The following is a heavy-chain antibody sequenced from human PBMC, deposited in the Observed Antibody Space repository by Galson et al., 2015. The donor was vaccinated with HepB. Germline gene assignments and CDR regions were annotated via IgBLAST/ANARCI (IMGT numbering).Heavy chain of an antibody. V-gene: IGHV1-2*06. D-gene: IGHD2-8*01. CDR2: FDPNNGGT. J-gene: IGHJ4*02. CDR1: GYTFTDCY. Sequence: SVKVSCKASGYTFTDCYIHWVRQAPGQGLEWMGRFDPNNGGTNYAQKFQGRVSMTRDTSISTAYMDLSRLRSDDTAVYYCARDLRENGVTELDYWGQGTLVTVSS. CDR3: ARDLRENGVTELDY.